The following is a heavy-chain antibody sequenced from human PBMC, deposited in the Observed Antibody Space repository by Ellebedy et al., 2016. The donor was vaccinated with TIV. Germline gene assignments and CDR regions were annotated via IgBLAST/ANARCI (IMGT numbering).Heavy chain of an antibody. J-gene: IGHJ3*02. V-gene: IGHV3-30*18. CDR2: ISYDGSKK. CDR3: AKDLRQRLPEIAFDI. Sequence: GGSLRLXXAASGFLFNQYGMHWVRQAPGKGLEWVAVISYDGSKKSYADSVKGRFTISRDNSKNTLYLQMNSLRAEDTAVYYCAKDLRQRLPEIAFDIWGQGTMVTVSS. CDR1: GFLFNQYG. D-gene: IGHD6-25*01.